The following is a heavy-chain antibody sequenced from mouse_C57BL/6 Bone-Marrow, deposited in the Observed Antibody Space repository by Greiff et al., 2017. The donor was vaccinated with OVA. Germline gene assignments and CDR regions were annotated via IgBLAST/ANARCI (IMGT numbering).Heavy chain of an antibody. CDR3: ARRRELYFDY. D-gene: IGHD4-1*01. Sequence: EVQVVESGGGLVQPGGSLKLSCAASGFTFSDYYMYWVRQTPEKRLEWVAYISNGGGSTYYPDTVKGRFTISRDNAKNTLYLQMSRLKSEDTAMYYCARRRELYFDYWGQGTTLTVSS. CDR2: ISNGGGST. CDR1: GFTFSDYY. J-gene: IGHJ2*01. V-gene: IGHV5-12*01.